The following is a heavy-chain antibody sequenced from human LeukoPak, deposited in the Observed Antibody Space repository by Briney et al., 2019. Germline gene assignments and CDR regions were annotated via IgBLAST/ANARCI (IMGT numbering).Heavy chain of an antibody. D-gene: IGHD3-10*01. CDR1: GASISDYY. CDR2: MYTSGTT. J-gene: IGHJ4*02. Sequence: SETLSLTCSVSGASISDYYWTWIRQPAGKGLEYDWIGRMYTSGTTNYNPSLRSRVTMSMDTSKNQFSLKLTSVTAADTAVYYCARGILLWSYFDYWGQGTLVTVSS. CDR3: ARGILLWSYFDY. V-gene: IGHV4-4*07.